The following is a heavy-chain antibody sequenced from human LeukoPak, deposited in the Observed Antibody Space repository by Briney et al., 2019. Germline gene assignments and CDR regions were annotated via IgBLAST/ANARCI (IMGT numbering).Heavy chain of an antibody. Sequence: SETLSLTCTVSGGSISNSSFYWGWIRQPPGKGLEWIGSISYSGITYYNPSLKSRLTISVDTSKKQFSLKLSSVTAADTAVYYCARVRRYYYDSSVKGAFDIWGQGTMVTVS. CDR3: ARVRRYYYDSSVKGAFDI. CDR1: GGSISNSSFY. CDR2: ISYSGIT. V-gene: IGHV4-39*07. D-gene: IGHD3-22*01. J-gene: IGHJ3*02.